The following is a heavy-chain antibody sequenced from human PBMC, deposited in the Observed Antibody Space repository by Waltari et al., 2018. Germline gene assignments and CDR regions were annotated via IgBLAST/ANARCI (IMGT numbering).Heavy chain of an antibody. CDR2: ISGSGGST. Sequence: VQLQESGPGLVKPSGTLSLTCAVSGGSISSSNWWSWVRQPPGKGLEWVSAISGSGGSTYYADSVKGRFTISRDNSKNTLYLQMNSLRAEDTAVYYCGNDYGGGYWGQGTLVTVSS. V-gene: IGHV3-23*01. D-gene: IGHD4-17*01. CDR3: GNDYGGGY. J-gene: IGHJ4*02. CDR1: GGSISSSN.